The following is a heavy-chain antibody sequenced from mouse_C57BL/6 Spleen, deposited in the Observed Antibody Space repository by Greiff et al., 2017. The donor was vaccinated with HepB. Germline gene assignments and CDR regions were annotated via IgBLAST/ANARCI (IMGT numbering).Heavy chain of an antibody. V-gene: IGHV1-80*01. Sequence: VQLQQSGAELVKPGASVKISCKASGYAFSSYWMNWVKQRPGKGLEWIGQIYPGDGDTNYNGKFKGKATLTADKSSSTAYMQLSSLTSEDSAVYFCAREDGSSYSYWYFDVWGTGTTVTVSS. D-gene: IGHD1-1*01. J-gene: IGHJ1*03. CDR1: GYAFSSYW. CDR2: IYPGDGDT. CDR3: AREDGSSYSYWYFDV.